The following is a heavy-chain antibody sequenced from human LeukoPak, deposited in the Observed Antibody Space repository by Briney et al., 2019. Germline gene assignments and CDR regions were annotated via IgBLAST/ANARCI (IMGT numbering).Heavy chain of an antibody. CDR1: GFTFSSYS. CDR3: ARDGYFEWSSGILTGYSYYFDY. D-gene: IGHD3-9*01. CDR2: ISSSSSYI. J-gene: IGHJ4*02. V-gene: IGHV3-21*01. Sequence: GGSLRLSCAASGFTFSSYSMNWVRQAPGKGLEWVSSISSSSSYIYYADPVKGRFTISRDNAKNSLYLQMNSLRAEDTAVYYCARDGYFEWSSGILTGYSYYFDYWGQGTLVTVS.